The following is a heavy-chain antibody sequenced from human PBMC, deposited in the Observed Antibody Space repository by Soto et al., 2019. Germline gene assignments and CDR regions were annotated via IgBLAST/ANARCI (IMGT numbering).Heavy chain of an antibody. CDR3: ATDKVEQWLPTKRGGSWFDP. D-gene: IGHD6-19*01. J-gene: IGHJ5*02. CDR1: GGSISSYY. Sequence: PSETLSLTCTVSGGSISSYYWSWIRQPPGKGLEWIEYIYYSMSTNYNPSLKSRVTISVDTSKNQFSLKLSTVTSADTAVYYCATDKVEQWLPTKRGGSWFDPWGQGTLVTVS. V-gene: IGHV4-59*01. CDR2: IYYSMST.